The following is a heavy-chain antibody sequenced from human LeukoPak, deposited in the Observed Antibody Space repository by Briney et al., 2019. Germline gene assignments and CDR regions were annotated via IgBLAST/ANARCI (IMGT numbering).Heavy chain of an antibody. CDR2: ISWNSGSI. V-gene: IGHV3-9*01. CDR1: GFTFDDYA. D-gene: IGHD6-19*01. CDR3: AKAAGSGWPPLDY. J-gene: IGHJ4*02. Sequence: GGSLRLSCAASGFTFDDYAMHWVRQAPGKGLEGVSGISWNSGSIGYADSVKGRFTISRDNAKNSLYLQMNSLRAEDTALYYCAKAAGSGWPPLDYWGQGTLVTVSS.